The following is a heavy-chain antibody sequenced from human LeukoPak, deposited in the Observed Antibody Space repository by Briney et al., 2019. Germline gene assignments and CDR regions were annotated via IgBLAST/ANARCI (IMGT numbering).Heavy chain of an antibody. V-gene: IGHV3-23*01. CDR2: ISGSGGST. Sequence: PGGSLRLSCAASGFTFSSFAMSWVRQAPGKGLEWVSTISGSGGSTNYADSVKGRFTFSRGNSKNTVYLQMNSLRAEDTAVYYCAKDLPDYGDYVEGYWGQGTLVTVSS. D-gene: IGHD4-17*01. CDR3: AKDLPDYGDYVEGY. CDR1: GFTFSSFA. J-gene: IGHJ4*02.